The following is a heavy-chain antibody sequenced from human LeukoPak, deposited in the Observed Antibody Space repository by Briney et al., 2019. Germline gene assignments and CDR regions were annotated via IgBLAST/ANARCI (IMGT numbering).Heavy chain of an antibody. V-gene: IGHV4-59*12. CDR2: IYYSGST. J-gene: IGHJ6*02. D-gene: IGHD5-18*01. CDR1: GGSISSYY. CDR3: ARDLRYSPYGMDV. Sequence: PSETLSLTCTVSGGSISSYYWSWIRQPPGKGLEWIGYIYYSGSTNYNPSLKSRVTISVDTSKNQFSLKLSSVTAADTAVCYCARDLRYSPYGMDVWGQGTTVTVSS.